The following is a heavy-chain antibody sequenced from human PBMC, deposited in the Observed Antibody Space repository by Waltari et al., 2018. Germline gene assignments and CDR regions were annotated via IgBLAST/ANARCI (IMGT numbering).Heavy chain of an antibody. CDR3: AKVLYGGNSPFDY. CDR2: ISWNSGSI. CDR1: GFTFDDYA. J-gene: IGHJ4*02. D-gene: IGHD3-3*01. Sequence: EVQLVESGGGLVQPGRSLRLSCAASGFTFDDYAMHWVRQAPGKGLEWVSGISWNSGSIGYADSVKGRLTISRDNAKNSLYLQMNSLRAEDTALYYCAKVLYGGNSPFDYWGQGTLVTVSS. V-gene: IGHV3-9*01.